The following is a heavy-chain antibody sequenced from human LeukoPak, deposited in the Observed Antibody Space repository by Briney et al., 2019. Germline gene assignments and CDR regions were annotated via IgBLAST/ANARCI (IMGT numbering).Heavy chain of an antibody. Sequence: SLRLSCAASGFTFDDYAMHWVRQAPGKGLEWVSGISWNSGSIGYADSVKGRFTISRDNAKNSLYLQMNSLRAEDTALYYCAKDSEIAAAGLNFDYWGQGTLVTVSS. J-gene: IGHJ4*02. V-gene: IGHV3-9*01. CDR2: ISWNSGSI. CDR1: GFTFDDYA. D-gene: IGHD6-13*01. CDR3: AKDSEIAAAGLNFDY.